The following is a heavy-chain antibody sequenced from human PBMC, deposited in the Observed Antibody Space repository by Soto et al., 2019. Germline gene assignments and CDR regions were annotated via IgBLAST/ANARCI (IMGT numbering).Heavy chain of an antibody. CDR3: ARVVSGSYFDS. CDR1: GGSITTGGHF. D-gene: IGHD1-26*01. Sequence: QVQLQESGPGLVKASQTLSLTCTVSGGSITTGGHFWSWIRQHPGTGLEWIGYIYYSGTTHFNPSLKSRVSISVDTSKNQFSLKLSSVTAADTAMYYCARVVSGSYFDSWGQGTLVTVSS. J-gene: IGHJ4*02. V-gene: IGHV4-31*03. CDR2: IYYSGTT.